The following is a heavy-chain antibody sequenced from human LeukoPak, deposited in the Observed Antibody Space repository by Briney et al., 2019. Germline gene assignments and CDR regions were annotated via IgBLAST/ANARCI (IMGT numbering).Heavy chain of an antibody. CDR2: ISGSGGDT. CDR3: AKKGATTGDFDY. CDR1: GFTFSNFL. V-gene: IGHV3-23*01. D-gene: IGHD1-26*01. J-gene: IGHJ4*02. Sequence: GGSLRLSCAASGFTFSNFLMTWVRQAPGKGPEWVSAISGSGGDTYYADSVKGRFTISRDNSKNTLYLQMNSLRAEDTAVYYCAKKGATTGDFDYWGQGTLVTVCS.